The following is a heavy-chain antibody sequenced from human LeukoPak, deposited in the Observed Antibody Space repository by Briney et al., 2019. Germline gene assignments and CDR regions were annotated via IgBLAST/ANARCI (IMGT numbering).Heavy chain of an antibody. CDR2: ISGSGGST. V-gene: IGHV3-23*01. Sequence: GGSLRLSCAASGFTFSSYAMSWVRQAPGKGLEWVSAISGSGGSTYYADSVKGRFTISRHNSKNTLYLQMNSLRAEDTAVYYCAREHVENSGSYYFDYWGQGTLVTVSS. D-gene: IGHD1-26*01. J-gene: IGHJ4*02. CDR1: GFTFSSYA. CDR3: AREHVENSGSYYFDY.